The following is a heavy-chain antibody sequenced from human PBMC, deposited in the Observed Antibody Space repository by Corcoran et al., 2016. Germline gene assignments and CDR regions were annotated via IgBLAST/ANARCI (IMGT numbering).Heavy chain of an antibody. V-gene: IGHV1-18*01. Sequence: QGQLVQSGGEVRKPGASVKVSCQASGYTFSSYAISWVRQAPGQGLEWMGWISAYNRNTNYAQKFQDRVTMTTATSTSTAYMELRSLRSEDTAVYYCARGYYARFDPWGQGTLVTVS. CDR2: ISAYNRNT. CDR1: GYTFSSYA. D-gene: IGHD3-22*01. J-gene: IGHJ5*02. CDR3: ARGYYARFDP.